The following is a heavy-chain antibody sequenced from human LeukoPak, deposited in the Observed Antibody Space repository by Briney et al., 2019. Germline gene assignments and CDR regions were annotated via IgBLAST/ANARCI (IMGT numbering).Heavy chain of an antibody. CDR2: IIPILGIA. J-gene: IGHJ4*02. V-gene: IGHV1-69*04. Sequence: SVKVSCKASGGTFSSYAISWVRQAPGQGLEWMGRIIPILGIANYAQKFQGRVTITADKSTSTAYMELCSLRSEDTAVYYCARDRYYYDSSGYYLKRSHLDYWGQGTLVTVSS. CDR1: GGTFSSYA. CDR3: ARDRYYYDSSGYYLKRSHLDY. D-gene: IGHD3-22*01.